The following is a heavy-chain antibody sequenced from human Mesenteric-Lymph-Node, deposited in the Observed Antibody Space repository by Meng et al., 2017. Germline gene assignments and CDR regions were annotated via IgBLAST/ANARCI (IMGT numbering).Heavy chain of an antibody. CDR1: GGSISSSNW. D-gene: IGHD6-19*01. J-gene: IGHJ4*02. V-gene: IGHV4-4*02. Sequence: QLMASGPGLVTPSGTLSLTRAASGGSISSSNWWSWVRQPPGKGLEWIGEIYHSGSTNYNPSLKSRVTISVDKSKNQFSLKLSSVTAADTAVYYCASFPPPGKQWLVTDYWGQGTLVTVSS. CDR3: ASFPPPGKQWLVTDY. CDR2: IYHSGST.